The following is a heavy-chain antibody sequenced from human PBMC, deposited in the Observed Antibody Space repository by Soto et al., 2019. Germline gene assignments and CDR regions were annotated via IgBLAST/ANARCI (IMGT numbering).Heavy chain of an antibody. J-gene: IGHJ4*02. Sequence: EPLSLTYAVSESYFKGHNWWRCVRQRPGKGLEWIGEIHHSGTTNYNPSLKSRVTVSVDQSKKQFSLKVASVTASDTAVYYCAMKDMVMPGMNWGQGTLVTVSS. V-gene: IGHV4-4*02. CDR1: ESYFKGHNW. D-gene: IGHD2-15*01. CDR3: AMKDMVMPGMN. CDR2: IHHSGTT.